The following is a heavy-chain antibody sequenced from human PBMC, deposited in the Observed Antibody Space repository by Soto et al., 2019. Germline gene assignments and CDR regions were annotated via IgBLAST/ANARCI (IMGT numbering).Heavy chain of an antibody. CDR1: GFTVSNNY. CDR3: ARDPFQVFGY. V-gene: IGHV3-66*01. CDR2: IFSDGST. Sequence: EVQVVESGGGLVQPGGSLRLSCAASGFTVSNNYMSWVRQAPGKGLEWISVIFSDGSTYYADSVKGRFTISRDNSENTLYLQINSLKAEDTAVYYCARDPFQVFGYWGKGTLVTVSS. J-gene: IGHJ4*02.